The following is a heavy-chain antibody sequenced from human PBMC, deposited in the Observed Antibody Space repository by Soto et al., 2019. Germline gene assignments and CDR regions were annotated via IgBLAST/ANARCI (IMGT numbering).Heavy chain of an antibody. V-gene: IGHV1-3*01. Sequence: SVKGSCKASGYTVPTYAMHWVRQAPGQRLEWMGWINAGNGNTKYSQKFQGRVTISRDTSASTAYMELSSLRSEDTAVYYCARDPDSYYYGMDVWGQGTTVTVSS. CDR3: ARDPDSYYYGMDV. J-gene: IGHJ6*02. CDR2: INAGNGNT. CDR1: GYTVPTYA.